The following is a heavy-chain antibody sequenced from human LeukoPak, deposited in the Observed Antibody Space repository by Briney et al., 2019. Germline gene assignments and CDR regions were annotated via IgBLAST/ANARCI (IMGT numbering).Heavy chain of an antibody. CDR2: ICSTSSCI. CDR1: GFTFNSYS. Sequence: GGSLRLSCAASGFTFNSYSMNWVRQAPGKGLEWVSSICSTSSCIYYADSVKGRFTISRDNAKNSLYLQMNSLRAEDTAVYYCVRHGDSASCLANWGQGTLVTVSS. V-gene: IGHV3-21*01. D-gene: IGHD2-2*01. CDR3: VRHGDSASCLAN. J-gene: IGHJ4*02.